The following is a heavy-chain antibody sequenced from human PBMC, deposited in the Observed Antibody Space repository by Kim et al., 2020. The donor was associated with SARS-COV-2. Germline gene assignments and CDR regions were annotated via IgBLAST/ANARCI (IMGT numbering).Heavy chain of an antibody. CDR3: ARVRSSWYFDY. D-gene: IGHD6-13*01. V-gene: IGHV4-34*01. CDR2: T. Sequence: TNDNPSLKSRVTISVDTSKNQFSLKLSSVTAADTAVYYCARVRSSWYFDYWGQGTLVTVSS. J-gene: IGHJ4*02.